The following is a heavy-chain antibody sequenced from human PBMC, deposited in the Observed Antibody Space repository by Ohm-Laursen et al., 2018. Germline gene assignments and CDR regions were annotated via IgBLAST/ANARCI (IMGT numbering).Heavy chain of an antibody. V-gene: IGHV3-23*01. Sequence: SLRLSCAASGFTFSSYAMSWVRQAPGKGLAWVSAISGSGGSTYHADSVKGRFTISRDNSKNTLYLQMNSLTAEDTAVYYCAMGQYCSSTSCYTVGSFDYWGQGTLVTVSS. CDR1: GFTFSSYA. CDR3: AMGQYCSSTSCYTVGSFDY. J-gene: IGHJ4*02. D-gene: IGHD2-2*02. CDR2: ISGSGGST.